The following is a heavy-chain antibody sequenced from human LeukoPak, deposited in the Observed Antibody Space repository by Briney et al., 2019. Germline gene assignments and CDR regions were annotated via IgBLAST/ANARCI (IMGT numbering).Heavy chain of an antibody. CDR3: AKEGKYEYLDY. V-gene: IGHV3-9*01. CDR1: GFTFDDYA. J-gene: IGHJ4*02. D-gene: IGHD3-3*01. CDR2: ISWNSGSI. Sequence: GGSLRLSCAASGFTFDDYAKHWVRQAPGKGLEWVSGISWNSGSIGYADSVKGRFTISRDNAKNSLYLQMNSLRAEDTALYYCAKEGKYEYLDYWGQGTLVTVSS.